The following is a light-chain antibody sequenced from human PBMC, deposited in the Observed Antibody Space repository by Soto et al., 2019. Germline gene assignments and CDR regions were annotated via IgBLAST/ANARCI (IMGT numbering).Light chain of an antibody. Sequence: QSALTQPASVSGSPGQSITISCTGTSSDVGSYNLVSWYQQHPGKAPKLMIYEGNKRPSGVSNRFSGSKSGNTASLTISGLQAEDEADYYCCSYTSSNTWVFGGGTKVTVL. CDR3: CSYTSSNTWV. V-gene: IGLV2-23*01. CDR2: EGN. J-gene: IGLJ3*02. CDR1: SSDVGSYNL.